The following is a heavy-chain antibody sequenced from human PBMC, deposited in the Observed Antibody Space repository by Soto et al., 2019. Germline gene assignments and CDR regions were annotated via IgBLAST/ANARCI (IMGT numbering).Heavy chain of an antibody. Sequence: TLSLLCTVSGASSCSSSYYCRWIRQSPGKGLEWIGNIYSNGNTFYNPSLQSRVAISVDTSKNQIYLHLSSVTAADTAIFSCASIAAPGTTHFDFWGQGTLVTVSS. CDR3: ASIAAPGTTHFDF. CDR2: IYSNGNT. J-gene: IGHJ4*02. V-gene: IGHV4-39*01. CDR1: GASSCSSSYY. D-gene: IGHD6-13*01.